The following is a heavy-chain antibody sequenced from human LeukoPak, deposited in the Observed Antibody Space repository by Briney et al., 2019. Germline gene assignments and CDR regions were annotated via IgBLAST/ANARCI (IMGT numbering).Heavy chain of an antibody. CDR3: TTRYCSGGSCKVDY. CDR1: GFTFSNAW. D-gene: IGHD2-15*01. V-gene: IGHV3-15*01. J-gene: IGHJ4*02. CDR2: IKSKTDGGTT. Sequence: GGSLRLSCAASGFTFSNAWMSWVRQAPGKGLEWVGRIKSKTDGGTTDYAAPVKGRLTISRDDSKNTLYLQMNSLKTEDTAVYYCTTRYCSGGSCKVDYWGQGTLVTVSS.